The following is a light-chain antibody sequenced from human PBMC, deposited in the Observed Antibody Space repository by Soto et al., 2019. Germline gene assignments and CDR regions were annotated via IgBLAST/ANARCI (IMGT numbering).Light chain of an antibody. J-gene: IGKJ5*01. CDR3: QQYNSYSPIT. CDR1: QSISSW. V-gene: IGKV1-5*01. Sequence: DIPMTQSPSTLSASVGERVTITCRASQSISSWLAWYQQKPGKAPKLLIYDASSLESGVPSRFRGSGSGTEFTLTISSLQPDDFATCYCQQYNSYSPITFGQGTRLEIK. CDR2: DAS.